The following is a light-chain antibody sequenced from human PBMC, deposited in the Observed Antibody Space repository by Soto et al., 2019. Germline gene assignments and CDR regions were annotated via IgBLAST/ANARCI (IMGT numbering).Light chain of an antibody. J-gene: IGKJ2*01. CDR2: LAS. V-gene: IGKV1-5*03. CDR1: QEIGSF. Sequence: DIQMTQSPSTLSASVGDRVTVTCRASQEIGSFLAWYQQKPGKAPKLLIYLASLLESGVPSRFSGSGSWTEFTLTISGLQPDDVATYFCQQYNPHSFYTFGPGTKLEIK. CDR3: QQYNPHSFYT.